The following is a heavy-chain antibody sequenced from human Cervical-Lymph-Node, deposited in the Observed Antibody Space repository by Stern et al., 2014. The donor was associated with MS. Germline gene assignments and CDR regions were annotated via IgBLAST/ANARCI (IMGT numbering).Heavy chain of an antibody. CDR3: ARGVVSNRAAATLHNLFDP. CDR2: IIPILGLP. D-gene: IGHD2-15*01. CDR1: GGTFISSYA. V-gene: IGHV1-69*09. J-gene: IGHJ5*02. Sequence: VQLVESGAEVKKPGSSVNVSCKASGGTFISSYAITWMRQAPGQGLEWMGRIIPILGLPNYAQKFQGRVTITADTSTSTAYMELSSLRPEDTAVYYCARGVVSNRAAATLHNLFDPWGQGTLVTVSS.